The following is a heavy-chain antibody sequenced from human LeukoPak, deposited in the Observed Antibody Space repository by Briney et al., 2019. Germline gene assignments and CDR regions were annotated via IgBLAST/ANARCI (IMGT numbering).Heavy chain of an antibody. Sequence: PGGSLRLSCAASGFTFSSYWMHWVRQAPGKGLEWVSAITTSGGDTYYADSVKGRFTISRDNSKNTLYLQMNSLRAEDTAVYFCAKRSDYGGNWNHFDYWGQGTLVTVSS. CDR2: ITTSGGDT. CDR1: GFTFSSYW. V-gene: IGHV3-23*01. J-gene: IGHJ4*02. D-gene: IGHD4-23*01. CDR3: AKRSDYGGNWNHFDY.